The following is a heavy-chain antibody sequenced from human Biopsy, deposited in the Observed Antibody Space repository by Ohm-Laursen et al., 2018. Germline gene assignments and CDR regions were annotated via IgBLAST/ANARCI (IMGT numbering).Heavy chain of an antibody. D-gene: IGHD3-10*02. J-gene: IGHJ4*02. Sequence: SLRLSCAASGFTFSDYYMSWIRQAPGKGLEWLSYISGSGTTIFYADSVKGRFTVSRDNAKNSLYLQMNSLTVEDTAVYYCAKDVFGGFSGSTDYYAYYFDSWGQGTLVTVSS. CDR3: AKDVFGGFSGSTDYYAYYFDS. CDR2: ISGSGTTI. CDR1: GFTFSDYY. V-gene: IGHV3-11*01.